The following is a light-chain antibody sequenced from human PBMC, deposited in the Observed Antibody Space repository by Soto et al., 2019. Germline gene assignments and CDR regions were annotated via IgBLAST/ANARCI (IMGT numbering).Light chain of an antibody. V-gene: IGKV3-15*01. CDR2: AAS. J-gene: IGKJ5*01. Sequence: EIVMTQSPATLSVSPGERATLSCRASQSVRSNLAWYQQKPGQAPRLVIYAASTRATGIPDRSSGSVSGTEFTLTISSLQSEDFAVYYCQQYNEWPPFTFGQGTRLEIK. CDR3: QQYNEWPPFT. CDR1: QSVRSN.